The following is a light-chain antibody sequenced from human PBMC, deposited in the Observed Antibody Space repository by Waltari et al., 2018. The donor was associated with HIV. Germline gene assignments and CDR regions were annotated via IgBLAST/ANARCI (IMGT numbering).Light chain of an antibody. J-gene: IGLJ3*02. CDR1: NSYIGNYNL. V-gene: IGLV2-23*02. Sequence: QSALTQPASVSGSPGQSITISCTGTNSYIGNYNLVSWYQQCPGKAPKLLIYDVNKRPSGVSNRFSGSKSGNTASLTISGLQAEDEADYYCCSYAGTLVFGGGTRLTVL. CDR3: CSYAGTLV. CDR2: DVN.